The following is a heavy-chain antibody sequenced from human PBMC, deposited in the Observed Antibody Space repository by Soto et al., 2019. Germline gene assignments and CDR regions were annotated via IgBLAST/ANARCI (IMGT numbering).Heavy chain of an antibody. CDR3: ARADMYGTVDY. D-gene: IGHD3-10*01. J-gene: IGHJ4*02. V-gene: IGHV3-7*04. Sequence: GGSLRLSCAASGFTFISYWMSWVLQVPGKGLEWVANIKQDGSEKYFVDSTKGRFTISRDNAKNSLFLQMNSLRAEDTAVYYCARADMYGTVDYWGQGTLVTVSS. CDR2: IKQDGSEK. CDR1: GFTFISYW.